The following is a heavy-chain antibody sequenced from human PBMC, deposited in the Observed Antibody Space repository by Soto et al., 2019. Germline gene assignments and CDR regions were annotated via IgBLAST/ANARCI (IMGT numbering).Heavy chain of an antibody. Sequence: SEMLSLTCTVSGGSISSYYWIWIRQPPGKGLEWIGYIYYSGSTNYNPSLKSRVTISVDTSKNQFSLKLSSVTAADTAVYYCARVNYDILTGYFSDIDYWGQGTLVTVSS. J-gene: IGHJ4*02. V-gene: IGHV4-59*01. CDR3: ARVNYDILTGYFSDIDY. CDR2: IYYSGST. CDR1: GGSISSYY. D-gene: IGHD3-9*01.